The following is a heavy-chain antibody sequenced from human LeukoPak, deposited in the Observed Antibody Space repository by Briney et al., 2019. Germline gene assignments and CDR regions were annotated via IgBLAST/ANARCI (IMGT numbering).Heavy chain of an antibody. CDR2: IYPGDSDT. J-gene: IGHJ3*02. CDR3: ARPQDFGLTGMNAFDI. V-gene: IGHV5-51*01. Sequence: GESLKISCKGSGYSFNTYWIGWVRQMPGKGLEWMGTIYPGDSDTKYSSSFQGQVTISADKSISTAYLQWSSLKASDTAMYYCARPQDFGLTGMNAFDIWGQGTMVTVSS. D-gene: IGHD7-27*01. CDR1: GYSFNTYW.